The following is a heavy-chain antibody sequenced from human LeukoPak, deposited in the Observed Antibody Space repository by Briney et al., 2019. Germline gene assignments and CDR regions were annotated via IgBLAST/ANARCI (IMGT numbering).Heavy chain of an antibody. Sequence: PGGSLRLSCAASGFTFSSYAMSWVRQAPGKGLEWVSAISGSGGSTYYADSVKGRFTISRDNSKNTLYLQMNSLRAEDTAVYYCAKDGDDSSSWYHGYWGQGTLVTVSS. J-gene: IGHJ4*02. CDR1: GFTFSSYA. D-gene: IGHD6-13*01. CDR3: AKDGDDSSSWYHGY. CDR2: ISGSGGST. V-gene: IGHV3-23*01.